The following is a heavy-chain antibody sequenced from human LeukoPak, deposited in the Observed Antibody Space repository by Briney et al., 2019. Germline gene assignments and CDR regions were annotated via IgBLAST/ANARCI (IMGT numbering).Heavy chain of an antibody. CDR1: GFTFSSYG. Sequence: PGGSLRLSCAASGFTFSSYGMHWVRQAPGKGLEYVSAISSNGGSTYYANSVKGRFTISRDNSKNTLYLQMGSLRAEDMAVYYCAKDRMDWNYVFPVDYWGQGTLVTVSS. CDR3: AKDRMDWNYVFPVDY. J-gene: IGHJ4*02. D-gene: IGHD1-7*01. V-gene: IGHV3-64*01. CDR2: ISSNGGST.